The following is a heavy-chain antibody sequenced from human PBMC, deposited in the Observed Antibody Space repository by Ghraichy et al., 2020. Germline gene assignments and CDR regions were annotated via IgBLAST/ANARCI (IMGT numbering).Heavy chain of an antibody. CDR2: ISSNSGTI. CDR3: AKKYSPSSRSFDY. V-gene: IGHV3-23*01. CDR1: GFTFSSYA. Sequence: GESLNISCAASGFTFSSYAMSWVRQAPGKGLEWVSIISSNSGTIYYADSVKGRFTISRDNSKNTLYLQMNSLRDEDTAIYYCAKKYSPSSRSFDYWGQGTLVTVSS. D-gene: IGHD5-12*01. J-gene: IGHJ4*02.